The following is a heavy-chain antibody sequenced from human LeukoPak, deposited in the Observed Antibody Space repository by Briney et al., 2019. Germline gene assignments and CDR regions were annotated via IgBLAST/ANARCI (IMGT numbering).Heavy chain of an antibody. D-gene: IGHD2-15*01. V-gene: IGHV4-4*07. Sequence: SETLSLTCTVSGGSISSYYWSWIRQPAGKGLEWIGRIYTSGSTNYNPSLKSRVTMSVDTSKNQFSLKLSSVTAADTAVYYCARDKDLLPTAWFDPWGQGTLVTVSS. CDR1: GGSISSYY. CDR3: ARDKDLLPTAWFDP. CDR2: IYTSGST. J-gene: IGHJ5*02.